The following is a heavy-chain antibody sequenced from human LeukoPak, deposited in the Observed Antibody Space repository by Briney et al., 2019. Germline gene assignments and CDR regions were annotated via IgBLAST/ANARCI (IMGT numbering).Heavy chain of an antibody. D-gene: IGHD5-12*01. CDR3: ARGARTPSGYGSRTAGRANWFDP. CDR1: GGSFSGYY. J-gene: IGHJ5*02. CDR2: INHSGST. Sequence: SETLSLTCAVYGGSFSGYYWSWVRQPPGKGLEWIGEINHSGSTNYNPSLKSRVTISVDTSKNQFSLKLSSVTAADTAVYYCARGARTPSGYGSRTAGRANWFDPWGQGTLVTVSS. V-gene: IGHV4-34*01.